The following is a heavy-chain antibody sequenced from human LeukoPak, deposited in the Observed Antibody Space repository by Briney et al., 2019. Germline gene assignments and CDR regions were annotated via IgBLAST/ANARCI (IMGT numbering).Heavy chain of an antibody. Sequence: GGSLRLSCAASGFTFSHYSFHWVRQAPGKGLEYVSAINSNGDDTYYVNSVKGRFTISRDNSKNTLYLQMGNLRPEDMAVYYCAREPGRSPDYWGQGTLVTVSS. J-gene: IGHJ4*02. CDR2: INSNGDDT. CDR3: AREPGRSPDY. CDR1: GFTFSHYS. D-gene: IGHD1-26*01. V-gene: IGHV3-64*01.